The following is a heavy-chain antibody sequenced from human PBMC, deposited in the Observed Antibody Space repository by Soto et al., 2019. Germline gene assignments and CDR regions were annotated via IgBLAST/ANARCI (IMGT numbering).Heavy chain of an antibody. J-gene: IGHJ5*02. Sequence: QLQLQESGPGLVKPSETLSLTCTVSGGSISSSSYYWGWIRQPPGKGLEWIGSIYYSGSTYYNPSLKSRVTISVDTSKNQFSLKLSSVTAADMAVYYCARSYDFWSGSFDPWGQGTLVTVSS. CDR1: GGSISSSSYY. CDR2: IYYSGST. V-gene: IGHV4-39*01. CDR3: ARSYDFWSGSFDP. D-gene: IGHD3-3*01.